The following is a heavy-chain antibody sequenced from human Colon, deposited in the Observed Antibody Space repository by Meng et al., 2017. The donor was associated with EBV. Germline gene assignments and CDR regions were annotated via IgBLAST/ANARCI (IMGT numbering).Heavy chain of an antibody. J-gene: IGHJ4*02. CDR2: LSDSGTYM. Sequence: EVHLVESGGXLVKPGXALRLSCAGSGFSFRTYSMNWVRQAPGKGLEWVASLSDSGTYMYYADSVRGRFTISGDYAKNSLYLEMNSLTAEDTGVYYCARRVGTGFDYWGQGTMVTVSS. D-gene: IGHD1-1*01. V-gene: IGHV3-21*01. CDR1: GFSFRTYS. CDR3: ARRVGTGFDY.